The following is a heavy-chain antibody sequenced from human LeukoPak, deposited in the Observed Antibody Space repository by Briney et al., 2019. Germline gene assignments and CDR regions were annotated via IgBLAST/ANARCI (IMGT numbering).Heavy chain of an antibody. J-gene: IGHJ4*02. CDR3: ARPLRRGGYDY. CDR2: INPNSGGT. D-gene: IGHD2-15*01. Sequence: GASVMVSCKASGYTFTCYYMHWVGQAPGQGLEWRGWINPNSGGTNYAQTFPGRVTMTCDTTISTAYMELSRLRSKDPAVYYCARPLRRGGYDYWGQATLVTVSA. V-gene: IGHV1-2*02. CDR1: GYTFTCYY.